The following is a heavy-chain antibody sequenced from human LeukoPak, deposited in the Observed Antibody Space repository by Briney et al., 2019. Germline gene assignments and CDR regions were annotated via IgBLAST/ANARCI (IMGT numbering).Heavy chain of an antibody. Sequence: GGSLRLSCAASGFTFSSYSMNWVRQAPGKGLEWVSSISTSSSYIYYADSVKGRFTISRDNAKDSVYLQMNSLRAEDTAVYYCARDRVTLSDAFDIWGQGTMVTVSS. CDR1: GFTFSSYS. CDR3: ARDRVTLSDAFDI. J-gene: IGHJ3*02. CDR2: ISTSSSYI. V-gene: IGHV3-21*01. D-gene: IGHD4-23*01.